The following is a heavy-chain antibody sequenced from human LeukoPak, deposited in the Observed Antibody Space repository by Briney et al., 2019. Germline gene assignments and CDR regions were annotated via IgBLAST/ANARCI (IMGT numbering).Heavy chain of an antibody. CDR2: IKSKTDGGTT. Sequence: GGSLRLSCAASGFTFNNAWVSWVRQAPGKGLEWVGRIKSKTDGGTTDYAAPVKGRFTISRDDSKNTLYLQMNSLRTEDTAMYYCTSIATKNRSGYLPPWFRWFDPWGQGTLVTVSS. J-gene: IGHJ5*02. D-gene: IGHD3-22*01. V-gene: IGHV3-15*01. CDR1: GFTFNNAW. CDR3: TSIATKNRSGYLPPWFRWFDP.